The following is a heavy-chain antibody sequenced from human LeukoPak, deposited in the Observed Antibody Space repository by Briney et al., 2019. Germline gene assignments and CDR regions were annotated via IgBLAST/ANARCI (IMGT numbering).Heavy chain of an antibody. Sequence: GASVKVSCKASGYTFTGYYMHWVRQAPGQGLEWMGWINPNSGGTNYAQKFQGRGTMTRDTSISTAYMELSRLRSDDTAVYYCARDRIVVVPAAVLVYWGQGTLVTVSS. CDR3: ARDRIVVVPAAVLVY. V-gene: IGHV1-2*02. J-gene: IGHJ4*02. CDR1: GYTFTGYY. D-gene: IGHD2-2*01. CDR2: INPNSGGT.